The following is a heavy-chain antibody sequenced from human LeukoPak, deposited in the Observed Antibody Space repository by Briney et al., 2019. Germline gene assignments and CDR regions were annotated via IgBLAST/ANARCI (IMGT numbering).Heavy chain of an antibody. D-gene: IGHD5-18*01. CDR3: ARVSGYSYEWSRRWKLKFDY. CDR1: GGSFSGYY. Sequence: SETLSLTCAVYGGSFSGYYWSWIRQPPGKGLEWIGEINHSGSTNYNPSLKSRVTISVDTSKNQFSLKLSSVNAADTAVYYCARVSGYSYEWSRRWKLKFDYWGRGTLVTVSS. V-gene: IGHV4-34*01. J-gene: IGHJ4*02. CDR2: INHSGST.